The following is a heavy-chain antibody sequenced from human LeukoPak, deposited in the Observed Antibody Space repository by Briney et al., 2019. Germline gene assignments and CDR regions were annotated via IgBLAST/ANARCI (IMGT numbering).Heavy chain of an antibody. CDR1: GGSISSYY. CDR2: IYYSGST. J-gene: IGHJ4*02. Sequence: SETLSLTCTVSGGSISSYYWGWIRQPPGKGLEWIGYIYYSGSTNYNPSLKSRITISVDTSKNQFSLKLSSVTAADTAVYYCARHTSGDYYFDYWGQGTLVTVSS. D-gene: IGHD2-21*02. CDR3: ARHTSGDYYFDY. V-gene: IGHV4-59*08.